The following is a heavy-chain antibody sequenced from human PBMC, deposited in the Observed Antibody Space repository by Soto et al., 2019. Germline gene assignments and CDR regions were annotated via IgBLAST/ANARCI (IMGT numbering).Heavy chain of an antibody. CDR3: ARRWGSTFDY. CDR1: GGSISSYY. D-gene: IGHD2-2*01. J-gene: IGHJ4*02. V-gene: IGHV4-59*08. Sequence: SETLSLTCTVSGGSISSYYWSWIRQPPGKGLEWIGYIYYSGSTNYNPSLKSRVTISVDTSKNQFSLKLSSVTAADTAVYYCARRWGSTFDYWGQGTLVTVSS. CDR2: IYYSGST.